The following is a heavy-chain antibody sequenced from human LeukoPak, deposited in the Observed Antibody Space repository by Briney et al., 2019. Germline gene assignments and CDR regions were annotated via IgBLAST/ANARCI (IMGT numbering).Heavy chain of an antibody. CDR1: GFTFSSYS. D-gene: IGHD6-6*01. V-gene: IGHV3-21*01. Sequence: VKPGGSLRLSCAASGFTFSSYSMNWVRQAPGKGLEWVSSISSSSSYIYYADSVKGRFTISRDNAKNSLYLQMNSLRAEDTAVYYCARGPPHSSSSVFFDYWGQGTLVTVSS. CDR3: ARGPPHSSSSVFFDY. J-gene: IGHJ4*02. CDR2: ISSSSSYI.